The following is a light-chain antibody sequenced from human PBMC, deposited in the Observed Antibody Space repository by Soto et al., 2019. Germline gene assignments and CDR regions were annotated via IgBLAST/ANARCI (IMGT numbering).Light chain of an antibody. CDR1: QRINIY. CDR2: SAS. V-gene: IGKV1-39*01. CDR3: QQSFSTPT. J-gene: IGKJ5*01. Sequence: DIQMTQSPSSLSTSVGDRFIITFRASQRINIYLNWYRQKPGKAPELLIYSASNLQSGVPSRFSGSGSGTDFTLTISSLQPEDFATYYCQQSFSTPTFGQGTRLEIK.